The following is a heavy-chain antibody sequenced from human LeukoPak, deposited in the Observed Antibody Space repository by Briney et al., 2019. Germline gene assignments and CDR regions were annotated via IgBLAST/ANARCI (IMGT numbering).Heavy chain of an antibody. Sequence: SETLSLTCAVYGGSFSGYYWSWIRQPPGKGLEWIGEINHSGSTNYNPSLKSRVTISVDTSKNQFSLKLSSVTAADTAVYYCARDYPYYYDSSGYLNWFDPWGQGTLVTVSS. CDR1: GGSFSGYY. CDR3: ARDYPYYYDSSGYLNWFDP. V-gene: IGHV4-34*01. CDR2: INHSGST. J-gene: IGHJ5*02. D-gene: IGHD3-22*01.